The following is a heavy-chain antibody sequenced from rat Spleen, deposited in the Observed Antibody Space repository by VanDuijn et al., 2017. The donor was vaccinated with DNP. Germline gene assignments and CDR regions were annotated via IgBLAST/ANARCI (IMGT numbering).Heavy chain of an antibody. D-gene: IGHD5-1*01. Sequence: QVQLKESGPGLVQPSQTLSLTCTVSGLSLTSNSLSWIRQPPGKGREGMGVMGSGGSTNYNSAVQSRLSISRDTSKSQVFLKMNSLQTDDTAIYYCTRESWGYVMDAWGQGASVTVSS. CDR3: TRESWGYVMDA. J-gene: IGHJ4*01. V-gene: IGHV2-1*01. CDR2: MGSGGST. CDR1: GLSLTSNS.